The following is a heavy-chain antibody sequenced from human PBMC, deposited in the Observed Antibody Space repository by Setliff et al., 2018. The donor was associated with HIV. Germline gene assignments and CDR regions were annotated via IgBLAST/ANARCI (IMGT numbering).Heavy chain of an antibody. CDR1: GDSVSSASYY. CDR2: IYYSGTT. J-gene: IGHJ6*03. CDR3: ASEAWTSYRSSSGYYYYYMDV. Sequence: PSETLSLTCTVSGDSVSSASYYWSWIRQPPGKGLEWIGSIYYSGTTKYNPSLKSRVTISVDTSKNQFSPKLSSVTAADTAVYYCASEAWTSYRSSSGYYYYYMDVWGKGTTVTVSS. D-gene: IGHD6-6*01. V-gene: IGHV4-61*01.